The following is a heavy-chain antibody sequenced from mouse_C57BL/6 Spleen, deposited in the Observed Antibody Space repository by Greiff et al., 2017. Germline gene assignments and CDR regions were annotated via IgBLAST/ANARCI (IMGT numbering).Heavy chain of an antibody. CDR1: GSTFSSYA. V-gene: IGHV5-4*01. J-gene: IGHJ2*01. D-gene: IGHD1-1*01. Sequence: EVQLVEPGGGLVKPGGSLKLSCAASGSTFSSYAMPWVRQTPEKRLEWVATISDGGSYTNYPDNVKGRFTISRDNAKNNLYLQMSHLKSEDTAMYYCARDTYYYGSSYFDYWGQGTTLTVSS. CDR3: ARDTYYYGSSYFDY. CDR2: ISDGGSYT.